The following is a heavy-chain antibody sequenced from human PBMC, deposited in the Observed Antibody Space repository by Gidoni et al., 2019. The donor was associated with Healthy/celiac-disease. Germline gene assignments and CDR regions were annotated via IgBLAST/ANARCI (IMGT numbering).Heavy chain of an antibody. CDR1: GFPFSSSA. V-gene: IGHV3-23*01. D-gene: IGHD3-22*01. J-gene: IGHJ3*02. CDR3: AKDSAVDSSGYYEADAFDI. Sequence: EVQLLESGGCLVQPGGSLRLSCAASGFPFSSSAMSWVRRAPGKGLEWVSAISGSGGSTYYADSVKGRFTISRDNSKNTLYLQMNSLRAEDTAVYYCAKDSAVDSSGYYEADAFDIWGQGTMVTVSS. CDR2: ISGSGGST.